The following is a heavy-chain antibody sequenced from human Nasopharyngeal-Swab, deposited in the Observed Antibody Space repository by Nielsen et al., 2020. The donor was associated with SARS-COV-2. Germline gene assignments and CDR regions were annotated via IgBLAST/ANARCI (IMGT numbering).Heavy chain of an antibody. D-gene: IGHD2-21*02. V-gene: IGHV3-23*01. CDR2: ISASGRAT. J-gene: IGHJ4*02. CDR3: ARRCDTDCFRVDS. CDR1: GFSLNRYA. Sequence: GESLKISCVAFGFSLNRYAMIWVRQAPGKGLEWVSGISASGRATYYADSVEGRLTISRDNSRNTLSLQMNNLRAEDTATYYCARRCDTDCFRVDSWGQGTLVTVSS.